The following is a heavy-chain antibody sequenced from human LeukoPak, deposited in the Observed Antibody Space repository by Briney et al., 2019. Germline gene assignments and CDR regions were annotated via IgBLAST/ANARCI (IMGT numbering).Heavy chain of an antibody. V-gene: IGHV1-18*01. CDR1: GYTFISYS. CDR2: ISPYSGNT. CDR3: GREPRYRPIDY. Sequence: ASVKVSCKVSGYTFISYSLTWVRQAPAQGLEWMGWISPYSGNTNYAENFQDRVTLTTDTSTGTAYMELRSLRSDDTAVYYCGREPRYRPIDYWGQGTLVTVSS. D-gene: IGHD3-9*01. J-gene: IGHJ4*02.